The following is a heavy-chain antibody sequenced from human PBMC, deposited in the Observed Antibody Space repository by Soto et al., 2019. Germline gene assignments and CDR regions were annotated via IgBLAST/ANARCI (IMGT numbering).Heavy chain of an antibody. CDR3: TTAGSSSLPYYYYGMDV. Sequence: KPGGSLRLSCAASGFTFSNAWMSWVRQAPGKGLEWVGRIKSKTDGGTTDYAAPVKGRFTISRDDPKNTLYLQMNSLKTEDTAVYYCTTAGSSSLPYYYYGMDVWGQGTTVTVSS. CDR1: GFTFSNAW. J-gene: IGHJ6*02. D-gene: IGHD1-26*01. V-gene: IGHV3-15*01. CDR2: IKSKTDGGTT.